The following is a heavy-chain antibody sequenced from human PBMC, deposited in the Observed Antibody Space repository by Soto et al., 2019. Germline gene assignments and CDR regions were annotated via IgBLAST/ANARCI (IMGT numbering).Heavy chain of an antibody. CDR1: GFTFSSYA. J-gene: IGHJ6*02. Sequence: EVQLLESGGGLVQPGGSLRLSCAASGFTFSSYAMSWVRQAPGKGLEWVSAISGSGGSTYYADSVKGRFTISRDNSKNTLYLQMNSLRAEDTAVYYCAKLPVDYSNYYYGMDVWGQGTTVTVSS. CDR3: AKLPVDYSNYYYGMDV. V-gene: IGHV3-23*01. CDR2: ISGSGGST. D-gene: IGHD4-4*01.